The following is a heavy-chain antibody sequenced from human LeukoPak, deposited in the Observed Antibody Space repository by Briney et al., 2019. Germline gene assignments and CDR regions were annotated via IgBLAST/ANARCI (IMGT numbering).Heavy chain of an antibody. J-gene: IGHJ4*02. D-gene: IGHD3-10*01. CDR1: GFTFSSYA. CDR2: ISGGGGST. CDR3: AKGPHKTRYDSGSYSPFDY. Sequence: PGGSLRFSCAASGFTFSSYAMSWVRQAPGKGLEWVSGISGGGGSTYYPDSVQGRFTISRDNSKNTLYLQMNSLRAEDTAVYYCAKGPHKTRYDSGSYSPFDYWGQGTLVTVSS. V-gene: IGHV3-23*01.